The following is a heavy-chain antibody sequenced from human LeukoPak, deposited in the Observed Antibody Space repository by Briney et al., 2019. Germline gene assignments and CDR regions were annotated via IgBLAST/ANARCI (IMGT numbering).Heavy chain of an antibody. D-gene: IGHD6-13*01. CDR3: ARDPSSSWPYYFDY. V-gene: IGHV3-33*01. CDR1: GCTFSNVG. J-gene: IGHJ4*02. CDR2: ILYDGSSK. Sequence: GGSLRLSWATSGCTFSNVGMHWVRQAPGKGLELMAAILYDGSSKYYADSVKGRFTISRDSSSKTLYLQMNSLRAEDTAVYYCARDPSSSWPYYFDYWGQGTLVTVSS.